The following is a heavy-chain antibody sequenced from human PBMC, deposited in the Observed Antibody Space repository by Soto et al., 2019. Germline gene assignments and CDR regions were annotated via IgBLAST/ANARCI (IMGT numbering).Heavy chain of an antibody. J-gene: IGHJ5*02. CDR1: GFSLSTSGVG. D-gene: IGHD1-26*01. CDR3: AHSHKELGRPGWFDP. CDR2: IYWNDDK. Sequence: QITLKESGPTLVKPTQTLTLTCTFSGFSLSTSGVGVGWIRQPPGQALEWLALIYWNDDKRYSPSLKSRLTITKDTSKNQVVLTMTNMDPVDTATYYCAHSHKELGRPGWFDPWGQGTLVTVSS. V-gene: IGHV2-5*01.